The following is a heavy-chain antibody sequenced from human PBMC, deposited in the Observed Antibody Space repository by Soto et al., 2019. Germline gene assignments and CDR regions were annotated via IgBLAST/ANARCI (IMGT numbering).Heavy chain of an antibody. V-gene: IGHV3-11*01. Sequence: GGSLRLSCVASGFTFSDYSISWIRQAPGKGLEWLAFIDSRGRTLSYADSVRGRFNISRENAENSVYLQMDSLRADDTAVYYCARQAARNYIDSWGQGNSVTFSS. CDR1: GFTFSDYS. D-gene: IGHD6-6*01. CDR3: ARQAARNYIDS. J-gene: IGHJ4*02. CDR2: IDSRGRTL.